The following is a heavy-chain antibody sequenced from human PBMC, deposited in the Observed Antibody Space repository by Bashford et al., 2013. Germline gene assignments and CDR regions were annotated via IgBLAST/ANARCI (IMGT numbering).Heavy chain of an antibody. Sequence: ASVKVSCKASGYTFTSYDINWVRQATGQGLEWMGWMNPNSGNTGYAQKFQGRVTMTRNTSISTAYMELRSLRSDDTAVYYCAIRGWSGSYFYFDYWGQGTLVTVSS. CDR2: MNPNSGNT. D-gene: IGHD1-26*01. J-gene: IGHJ4*02. CDR3: AIRGWSGSYFYFDY. V-gene: IGHV1-8*01. CDR1: GYTFTSYD.